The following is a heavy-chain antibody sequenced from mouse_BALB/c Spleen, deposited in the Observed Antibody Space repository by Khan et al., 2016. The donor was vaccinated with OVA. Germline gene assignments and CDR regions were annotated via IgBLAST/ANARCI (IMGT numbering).Heavy chain of an antibody. CDR1: GYSISSGY. D-gene: IGHD2-14*01. V-gene: IGHV3-8*02. J-gene: IGHJ3*01. CDR2: MISSGYT. Sequence: EVQLQESGPSLVQPSQTLSLTCSVTGYSISSGYWSWIRKFPGNKLEYMGYMISSGYTYYNPSLKSRISITRPTSKTQYSLQLNSVTTEDTATYYCARSTYRYAFAYWGQGTLVTVSA. CDR3: ARSTYRYAFAY.